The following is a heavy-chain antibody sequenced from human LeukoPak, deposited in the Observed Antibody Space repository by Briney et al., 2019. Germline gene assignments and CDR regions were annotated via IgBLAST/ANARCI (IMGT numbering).Heavy chain of an antibody. V-gene: IGHV3-48*04. J-gene: IGHJ4*02. CDR1: GFTFSSYS. Sequence: PGGSLRLSCAASGFTFSSYSMNWVRQAPGKGLEWISYITSSSSTIYYADSVKGRFTISRDNAKNSLYLQMSSLRAEDTAVYYCARVGYNSGYIFDYWGQGALVTVSS. D-gene: IGHD5-18*01. CDR3: ARVGYNSGYIFDY. CDR2: ITSSSSTI.